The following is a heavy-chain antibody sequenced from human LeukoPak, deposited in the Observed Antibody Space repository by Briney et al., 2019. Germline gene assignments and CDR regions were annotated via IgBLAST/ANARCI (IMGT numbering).Heavy chain of an antibody. Sequence: SVKVSCKASGGTFSSYAISWVRQAPGQGLEWMGGIIPIFGTANYAQKFQGRVTITADESTSTAYMELSSLRSEDTAVYYCARDPQEWLETPSSNWFDPWGQGTLVTVSP. D-gene: IGHD6-19*01. J-gene: IGHJ5*02. V-gene: IGHV1-69*13. CDR2: IIPIFGTA. CDR3: ARDPQEWLETPSSNWFDP. CDR1: GGTFSSYA.